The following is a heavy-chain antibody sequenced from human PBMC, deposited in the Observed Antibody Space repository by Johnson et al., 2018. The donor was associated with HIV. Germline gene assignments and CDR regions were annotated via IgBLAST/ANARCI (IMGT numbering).Heavy chain of an antibody. J-gene: IGHJ3*02. D-gene: IGHD3-10*01. V-gene: IGHV3-15*01. CDR1: GLTFSNAW. CDR3: TTEFMVRGVMGAFDI. Sequence: MLLVESGGGLVQPGGSLRLSCAASGLTFSNAWMSWVRQAPGKGLELVGRIKSKTDGGTTDYAAPVKGRFTISRDDSKNTLYLQMNSLKTEDTAVFYCTTEFMVRGVMGAFDIWGQGTMVTVSS. CDR2: IKSKTDGGTT.